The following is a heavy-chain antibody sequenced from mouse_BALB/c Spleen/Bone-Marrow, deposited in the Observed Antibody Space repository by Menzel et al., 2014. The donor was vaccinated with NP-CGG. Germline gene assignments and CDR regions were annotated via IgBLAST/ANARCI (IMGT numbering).Heavy chain of an antibody. D-gene: IGHD3-1*01. V-gene: IGHV1-5*01. CDR3: TTLARNKFDY. CDR1: GYTFSSYW. Sequence: EVQLQQSGTVLARPGAAVKMSCKASGYTFSSYWMHWVKQRPGQGLEWIGTIYPGNSDTTYNQKFKGKATLTAVTSTSTAYMELSSLTNEDSAVYYCTTLARNKFDYWGQGTTLTVSS. J-gene: IGHJ2*01. CDR2: IYPGNSDT.